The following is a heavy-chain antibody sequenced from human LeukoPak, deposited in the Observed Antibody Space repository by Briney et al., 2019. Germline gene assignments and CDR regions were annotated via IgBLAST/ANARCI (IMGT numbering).Heavy chain of an antibody. CDR1: GFTFDDYG. D-gene: IGHD6-13*01. J-gene: IGHJ6*03. CDR3: ARAAGSSWYYYYYMDV. Sequence: PGGSLRLSCAASGFTFDDYGMSWVRQAPGKGLEWVSGINWNAGSISYADSVKGRFTVSRDNAKNSLYLQMNSLRAEDTALYYCARAAGSSWYYYYYMDVWGKGTTVTVSS. CDR2: INWNAGSI. V-gene: IGHV3-20*04.